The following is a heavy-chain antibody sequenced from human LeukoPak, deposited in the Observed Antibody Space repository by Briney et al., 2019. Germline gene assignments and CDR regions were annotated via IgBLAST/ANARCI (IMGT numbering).Heavy chain of an antibody. CDR1: GFTFSNYN. D-gene: IGHD1-26*01. CDR3: ARGSGSHFDY. Sequence: PGGSLRLSCAASGFTFSNYNMFWVRQTTGKGLEWVSTISAADDTYYPGSVRGRFTISRESAKDSLYLQINSLRAGDTAVYYCARGSGSHFDYWGQGTLVTVSS. V-gene: IGHV3-13*04. J-gene: IGHJ4*02. CDR2: ISAADDT.